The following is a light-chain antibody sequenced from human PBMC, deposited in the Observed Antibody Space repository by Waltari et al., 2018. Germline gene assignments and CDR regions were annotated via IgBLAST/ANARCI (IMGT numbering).Light chain of an antibody. J-gene: IGLJ2*01. CDR2: KDS. CDR3: QSADSSGFYVL. CDR1: VLAKFY. Sequence: SYELTQPPSVSVSPGQTATITCTGDVLAKFYSYWYQQKPGQAPVLVIYKDSERPSGIPERFSGSSSGTTVTLTISAVHAEDEAAYYCQSADSSGFYVLFGGGTKLTVL. V-gene: IGLV3-25*03.